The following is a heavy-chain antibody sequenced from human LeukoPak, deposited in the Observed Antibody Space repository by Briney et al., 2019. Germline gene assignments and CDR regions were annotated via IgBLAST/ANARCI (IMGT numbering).Heavy chain of an antibody. CDR3: ARKGIGSSRYQNMDV. D-gene: IGHD6-25*01. V-gene: IGHV3-23*01. Sequence: GGSLRLSCAASGFTFSSYAMSWVRRAPGKGPEWVSTISIDGGRTYYADSVKGRFTVSRDTSKNTLYLQMNSLRAEDTAVYYCARKGIGSSRYQNMDVWGKGSTVTVSS. CDR2: ISIDGGRT. CDR1: GFTFSSYA. J-gene: IGHJ6*03.